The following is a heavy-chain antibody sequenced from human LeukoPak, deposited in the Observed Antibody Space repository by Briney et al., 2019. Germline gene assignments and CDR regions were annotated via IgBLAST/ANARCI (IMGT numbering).Heavy chain of an antibody. J-gene: IGHJ4*02. Sequence: PSETLSLTCTVSGGSISSYYWSWIRQPPGKGLEWIGEINRGGSTNYNPSLKSRVTMSLDTSKNQFSLKLSSVTAADTAVYYCARQYRGIAARRRGGFFDYWGQGTLVTVSS. CDR2: INRGGST. V-gene: IGHV4-34*01. CDR1: GGSISSYY. CDR3: ARQYRGIAARRRGGFFDY. D-gene: IGHD6-6*01.